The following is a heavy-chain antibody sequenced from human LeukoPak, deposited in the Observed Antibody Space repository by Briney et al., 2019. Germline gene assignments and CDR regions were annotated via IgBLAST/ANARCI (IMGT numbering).Heavy chain of an antibody. CDR2: ISGSGGST. CDR1: GFTFSSYD. CDR3: AKDVVRSQGSNYYYKDV. J-gene: IGHJ6*03. D-gene: IGHD2-15*01. Sequence: GGSLRLSCSASGFTFSSYDMSWVRQAPGKGLEWVSAISGSGGSTYYADSVKGRFTISRDNSKNTLYLQMNSLRAEDTAVYYCAKDVVRSQGSNYYYKDVWGKGTTVTVSS. V-gene: IGHV3-23*01.